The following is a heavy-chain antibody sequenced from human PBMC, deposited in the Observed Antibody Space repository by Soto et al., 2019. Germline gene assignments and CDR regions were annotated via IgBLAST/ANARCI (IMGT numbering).Heavy chain of an antibody. J-gene: IGHJ2*01. CDR2: ISASTRNT. Sequence: GASVKVSCKASGYTFSDYAISWVRQAPGQGLEWMGWISASTRNTDQAQNFQGRVIMTLDTSTNTAYMELRSLRSDDTAVYYCVRCYCSVGSCYACWHFDLWGRGTLVTSPQ. CDR1: GYTFSDYA. V-gene: IGHV1-18*01. D-gene: IGHD2-15*01. CDR3: VRCYCSVGSCYACWHFDL.